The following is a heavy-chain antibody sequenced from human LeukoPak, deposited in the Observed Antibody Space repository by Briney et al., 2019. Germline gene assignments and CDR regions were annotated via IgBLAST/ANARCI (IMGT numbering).Heavy chain of an antibody. Sequence: SVKVSCKASGFTFTSSAMQLVRQARGQRLEWIEWIVVGSGNTNYAQKFQERVTITRDMSTSTAYMELSSLRSEDTAVYYCAAVGYFDWLPYYYYYGMDVWGQGTTVTVSS. J-gene: IGHJ6*02. CDR2: IVVGSGNT. D-gene: IGHD3-9*01. V-gene: IGHV1-58*02. CDR3: AAVGYFDWLPYYYYYGMDV. CDR1: GFTFTSSA.